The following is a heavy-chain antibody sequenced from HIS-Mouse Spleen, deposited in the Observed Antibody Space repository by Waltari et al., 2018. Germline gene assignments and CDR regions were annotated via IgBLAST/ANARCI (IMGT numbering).Heavy chain of an antibody. V-gene: IGHV4-39*07. Sequence: QLQLQESGPGLVKPSETLSLTCTVSGGSISSSSYYWGWIRQPPGQGLEWIGSIYYRGSTYYNPSLKSRVTISVDTSKNQFSLKLSSVTAADTAVYYCARAPTGFLEWFDAFDIWGQGTMVTVSS. D-gene: IGHD3-3*01. J-gene: IGHJ3*02. CDR1: GGSISSSSYY. CDR3: ARAPTGFLEWFDAFDI. CDR2: IYYRGST.